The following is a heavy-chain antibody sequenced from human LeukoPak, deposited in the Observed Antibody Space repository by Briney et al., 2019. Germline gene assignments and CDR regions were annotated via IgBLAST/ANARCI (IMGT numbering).Heavy chain of an antibody. CDR3: ATRRGYYGSGSSYYFDY. D-gene: IGHD3-10*01. V-gene: IGHV3-20*04. J-gene: IGHJ4*02. CDR2: INWNGGST. CDR1: GFTIDDYG. Sequence: GGSLRLSCAASGFTIDDYGMSWVRQAPGKVLEWVSGINWNGGSTGYADSVKGRFTISRDNAENSLYLQMNSLRAEGTALYYCATRRGYYGSGSSYYFDYWGQGTLVTVSS.